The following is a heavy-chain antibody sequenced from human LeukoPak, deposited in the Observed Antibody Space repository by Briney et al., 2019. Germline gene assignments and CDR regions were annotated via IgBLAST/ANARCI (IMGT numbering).Heavy chain of an antibody. V-gene: IGHV4-59*01. CDR2: IYYSGST. J-gene: IGHJ3*02. D-gene: IGHD6-13*01. CDR3: ARVAIKQQGDAFDI. Sequence: SETLSLTCAVYGGSFSGYYWSWIRQPPGKGLEWIGYIYYSGSTNYNPSLKSRVTISVDTSKNQFSLKLSSVTAADTAVYYCARVAIKQQGDAFDIWGQGTMVTVSS. CDR1: GGSFSGYY.